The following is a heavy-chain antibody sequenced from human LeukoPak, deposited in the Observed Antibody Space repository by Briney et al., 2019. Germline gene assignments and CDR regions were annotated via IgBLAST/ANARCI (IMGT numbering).Heavy chain of an antibody. CDR3: ARDVGEYCSSTSCYASHY. V-gene: IGHV1-2*02. J-gene: IGHJ4*02. Sequence: ASVKVSCKASGYTFTGYYIHWVRQAPGQGLEWMGWINPHSGGTNYSQKFQGGVTMTRDTSITTAYMELSSLRSDDTAVYYYARDVGEYCSSTSCYASHYWGQGTLVTVSS. D-gene: IGHD2-2*01. CDR2: INPHSGGT. CDR1: GYTFTGYY.